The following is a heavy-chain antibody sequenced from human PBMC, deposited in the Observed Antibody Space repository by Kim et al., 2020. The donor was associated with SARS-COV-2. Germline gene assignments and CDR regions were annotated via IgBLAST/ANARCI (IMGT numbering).Heavy chain of an antibody. CDR2: INHSGST. V-gene: IGHV4-34*01. CDR1: GGSFSGYY. D-gene: IGHD2-2*01. Sequence: SETLSLTCAVYGGSFSGYYWSWIRQPPGKGLEWIGEINHSGSTNYNPSLKSRVTISVDTSKNQFSLKLSFVTAADTAVYYCARVLRVYCSSTSCYGMDVWGQGTTVTVSS. J-gene: IGHJ6*02. CDR3: ARVLRVYCSSTSCYGMDV.